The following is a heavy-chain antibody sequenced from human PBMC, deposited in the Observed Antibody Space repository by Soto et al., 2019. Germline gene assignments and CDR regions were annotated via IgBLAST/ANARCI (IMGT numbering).Heavy chain of an antibody. J-gene: IGHJ6*02. D-gene: IGHD3-10*01. CDR3: AKAGEFDPWLSGYYYGMDV. CDR2: ISYDGSNK. V-gene: IGHV3-30*18. CDR1: GFTFSSYG. Sequence: GGSLRLSCAASGFTFSSYGMHWVRQAPGKGLEWVAVISYDGSNKYYADSVKGRFTISRDNSKNTLYLQMNSLRAEDTAVYYCAKAGEFDPWLSGYYYGMDVWGQGTTVTVSS.